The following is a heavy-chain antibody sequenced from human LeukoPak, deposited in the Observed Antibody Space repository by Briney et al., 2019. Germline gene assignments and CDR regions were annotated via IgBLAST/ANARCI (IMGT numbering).Heavy chain of an antibody. J-gene: IGHJ4*02. CDR3: ARRGTGVGYYDSSGYYYIDY. Sequence: GGSLRLSCAASGFTFSSYWMHWVRQAPGKGLVWVSRINSDGSSTSYADSVKGRFTISRDNAKNTLYLQMNSLRAEDTAVYYCARRGTGVGYYDSSGYYYIDYWGQGTLVTVSS. CDR1: GFTFSSYW. D-gene: IGHD3-22*01. V-gene: IGHV3-74*01. CDR2: INSDGSST.